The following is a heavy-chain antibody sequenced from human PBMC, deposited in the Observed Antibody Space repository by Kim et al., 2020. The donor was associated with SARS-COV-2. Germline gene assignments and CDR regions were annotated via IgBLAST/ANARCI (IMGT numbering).Heavy chain of an antibody. J-gene: IGHJ6*02. CDR3: AKDIPAADLWSGYSLYYYYGMDV. CDR1: GFTFDDYA. V-gene: IGHV3-43*02. Sequence: GGSLRLSCAASGFTFDDYAMHWVRQAPGKGLEWVALISRDGGSRYYAYAVKGRFTISRDNSKTSLYLQMNSLRTKDTALYYCAKDIPAADLWSGYSLYYYYGMDVWGQGTTVTVSS. D-gene: IGHD3-3*01. CDR2: ISRDGGSR.